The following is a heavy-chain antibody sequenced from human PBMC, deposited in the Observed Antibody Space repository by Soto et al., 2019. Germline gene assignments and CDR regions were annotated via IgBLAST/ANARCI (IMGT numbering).Heavy chain of an antibody. J-gene: IGHJ3*01. D-gene: IGHD2-15*01. V-gene: IGHV1-69*13. Sequence: SVKVSCKASGGTFSSYAISWVRQAPGQGLEWMGGIIPIFGTANYAQKFQGRVTITADESASTAYVELTSLRSEDTAVYYCARDHCYAGSCYDDAFDVWGQGTMVTVSS. CDR1: GGTFSSYA. CDR3: ARDHCYAGSCYDDAFDV. CDR2: IIPIFGTA.